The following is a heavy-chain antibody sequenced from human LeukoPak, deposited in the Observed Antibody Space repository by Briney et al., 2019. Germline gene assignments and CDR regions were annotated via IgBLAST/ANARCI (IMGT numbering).Heavy chain of an antibody. Sequence: QPGGSLRLSCAASGFTVSSSYMSWVRQTPGKGLEWVSVIYSGGSTYYADSVKGRFTISRDNSKNTLYLQMNSLRAEDTAVYYCARGVPRGYSSSWTYYYYMDVWGKGTTVTVSS. J-gene: IGHJ6*03. CDR3: ARGVPRGYSSSWTYYYYMDV. V-gene: IGHV3-66*01. D-gene: IGHD6-13*01. CDR1: GFTVSSSY. CDR2: IYSGGST.